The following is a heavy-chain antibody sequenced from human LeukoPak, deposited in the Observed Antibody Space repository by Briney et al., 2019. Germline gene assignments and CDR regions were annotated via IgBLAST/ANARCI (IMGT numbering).Heavy chain of an antibody. V-gene: IGHV1-46*01. Sequence: GASVKVSCKASGYTFTSYYIHWVRQAPGQGLEWMGIVNPSDGSTGYAQKFQGRVTMTRDMSTSTVYMELSSLRSEDEAVYYCARVENRNYYGSGSYYHYYYYYYMDVWGKGTTVTISS. J-gene: IGHJ6*03. CDR2: VNPSDGST. D-gene: IGHD3-10*01. CDR3: ARVENRNYYGSGSYYHYYYYYYMDV. CDR1: GYTFTSYY.